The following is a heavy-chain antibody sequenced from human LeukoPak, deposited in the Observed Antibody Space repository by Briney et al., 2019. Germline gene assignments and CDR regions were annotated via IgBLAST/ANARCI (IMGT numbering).Heavy chain of an antibody. Sequence: GGSLRLSCAASGFTFRDDYMSWIRQAPGKGLEWVSYISSSGSTIYYADSVKGRFTISRDDSKSTLYLQMNSLRAEDTAVYFCARDSDKYSGSRYYYYYYMDVWGKGTTVTVSS. CDR2: ISSSGSTI. CDR1: GFTFRDDY. CDR3: ARDSDKYSGSRYYYYYYMDV. D-gene: IGHD1-26*01. J-gene: IGHJ6*03. V-gene: IGHV3-11*04.